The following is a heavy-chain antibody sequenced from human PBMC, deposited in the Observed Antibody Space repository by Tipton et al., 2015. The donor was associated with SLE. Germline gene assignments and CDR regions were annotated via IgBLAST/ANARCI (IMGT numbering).Heavy chain of an antibody. V-gene: IGHV3-21*01. CDR1: GFSFNGHS. D-gene: IGHD4-17*01. Sequence: SLRLSCAASGFSFNGHSLSWVRQAPGTGLEWVSSITSSSSYIYYTDSVKGRFTISRDNAKDSLYLQMNSLRAEDTAVYYCVRERDDYGSQFDSWGQGTLVTVSS. CDR2: ITSSSSYI. CDR3: VRERDDYGSQFDS. J-gene: IGHJ4*02.